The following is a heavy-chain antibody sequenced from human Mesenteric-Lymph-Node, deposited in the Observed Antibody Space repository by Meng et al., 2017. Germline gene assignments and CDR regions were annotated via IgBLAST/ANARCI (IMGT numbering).Heavy chain of an antibody. Sequence: VQLKESGPGLVKPHQTPPLTCPVSGGSISRGNHYWSWIRQHSGKGLEYIGYIYYSGSTYYNPSLKSRVIISVDTSKNQFSLRLNSVTAADTAVYYCASLYGDSSVWYLDLWGRGTLVTVSS. V-gene: IGHV4-31*03. CDR3: ASLYGDSSVWYLDL. D-gene: IGHD4-17*01. J-gene: IGHJ2*01. CDR2: IYYSGST. CDR1: GGSISRGNHY.